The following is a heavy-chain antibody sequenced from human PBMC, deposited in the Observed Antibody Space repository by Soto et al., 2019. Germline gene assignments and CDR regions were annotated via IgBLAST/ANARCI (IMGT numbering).Heavy chain of an antibody. CDR2: ISGSGDST. CDR3: AKPSLPGYYYFHY. Sequence: GGSLRLSCAASGFTFSNHAMNWVRQAPGKGLEWVSVISGSGDSTYYADSVKGRFTISRDNSKNALYLQMNSLRAEDTAVYHGAKPSLPGYYYFHYWGQGTLVTVSS. J-gene: IGHJ4*02. V-gene: IGHV3-23*01. D-gene: IGHD3-9*01. CDR1: GFTFSNHA.